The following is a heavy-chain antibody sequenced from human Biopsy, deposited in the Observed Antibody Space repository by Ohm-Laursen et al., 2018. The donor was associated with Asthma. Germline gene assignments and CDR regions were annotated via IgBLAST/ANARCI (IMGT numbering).Heavy chain of an antibody. CDR1: GGSFNAYY. V-gene: IGHV4-34*01. Sequence: SETLSLTCAVYGGSFNAYYWSWIRQPPGKGLEWIAEINHSGSTNYNPSLKSRVTMSVDTSKNQLFLNLSSVTAADTAVYFCARHQEAASYHYDGSIAYWGQGIPVTVSS. J-gene: IGHJ4*02. CDR3: ARHQEAASYHYDGSIAY. CDR2: INHSGST. D-gene: IGHD3-22*01.